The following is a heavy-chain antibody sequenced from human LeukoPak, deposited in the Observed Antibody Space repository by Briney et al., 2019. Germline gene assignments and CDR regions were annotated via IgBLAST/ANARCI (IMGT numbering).Heavy chain of an antibody. J-gene: IGHJ3*02. D-gene: IGHD2-15*01. Sequence: GGSLRLSCAASGFTFSSHWMHWVRQAPGKGLVWVSRINGDGSNTTYADSVKGRFTISRDNAKNTLYLQMNSLRAEDTAVYHCARSKSWYSTDALDIWGQGTMVTVSS. CDR1: GFTFSSHW. V-gene: IGHV3-74*03. CDR2: INGDGSNT. CDR3: ARSKSWYSTDALDI.